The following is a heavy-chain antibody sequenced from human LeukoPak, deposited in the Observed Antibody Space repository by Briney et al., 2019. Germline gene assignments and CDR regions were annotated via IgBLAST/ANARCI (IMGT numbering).Heavy chain of an antibody. Sequence: GGSLRLSCVPSGFTFSSYAMSWVRQAPGKGLEWVAAVSDTGDLTYSADSVKGRFAISRDNSKNTAFLQMYSLRAEDTALYYCAKGGLRSGYSFDDWGQATLVSVSS. V-gene: IGHV3-23*01. CDR1: GFTFSSYA. J-gene: IGHJ4*02. D-gene: IGHD3-9*01. CDR2: VSDTGDLT. CDR3: AKGGLRSGYSFDD.